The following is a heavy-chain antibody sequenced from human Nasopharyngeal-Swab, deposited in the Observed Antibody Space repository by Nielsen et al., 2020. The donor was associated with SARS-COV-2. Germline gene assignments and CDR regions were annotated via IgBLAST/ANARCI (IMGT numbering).Heavy chain of an antibody. CDR1: GFTFSSYG. CDR3: ARFPTPQRKSITMVRGNYYYMDV. CDR2: INHSGST. V-gene: IGHV4-34*01. D-gene: IGHD3-10*01. Sequence: ESLKISCAASGFTFSSYGLHWVRQPPGKGLEWIGEINHSGSTNYNPSLKSRVTISVDTSKNQFSLKLSSVTAADTAVYYCARFPTPQRKSITMVRGNYYYMDVWGKGTTVTVSS. J-gene: IGHJ6*03.